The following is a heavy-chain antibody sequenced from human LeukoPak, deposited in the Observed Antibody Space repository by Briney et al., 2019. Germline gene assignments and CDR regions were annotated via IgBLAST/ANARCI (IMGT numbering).Heavy chain of an antibody. CDR1: GFTFSSYA. V-gene: IGHV3-30*02. CDR2: IRYDGSNK. CDR3: AKDPKRSDYVGY. D-gene: IGHD2-15*01. Sequence: PGGSLRLSCAASGFTFSSYAMHWVRQAPGKGLEWVAFIRYDGSNKYYADSVKGRFTISRDNSKNTLYLQMNSLRAEDTAVYYCAKDPKRSDYVGYWGQGTLVTVSS. J-gene: IGHJ4*02.